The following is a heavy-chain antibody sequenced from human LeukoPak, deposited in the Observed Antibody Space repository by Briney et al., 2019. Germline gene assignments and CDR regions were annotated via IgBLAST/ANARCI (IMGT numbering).Heavy chain of an antibody. CDR2: IRYDGSNK. CDR1: GVTFNNYG. D-gene: IGHD2-15*01. CDR3: ARKAYCSGGTCSHYYYVDV. V-gene: IGHV3-30*02. J-gene: IGHJ6*03. Sequence: GGSLRLSCEATGVTFNNYGMHWVRQAPGKGLEWLAFIRYDGSNKYYADSVKGRFTISRDNSKNTLYLQMNSLRAEDTAVHYCARKAYCSGGTCSHYYYVDVWGKGTTVTISS.